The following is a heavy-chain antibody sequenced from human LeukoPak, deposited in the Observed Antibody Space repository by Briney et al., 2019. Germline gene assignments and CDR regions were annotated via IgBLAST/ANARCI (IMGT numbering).Heavy chain of an antibody. CDR3: AGGGDSGGYYYPMFDY. J-gene: IGHJ4*02. Sequence: SETLSLTCTVSGGSISSYYWSWIRQPPGKGLEWIGYIYYSGSTNYNPSLKSRVTISVDTSKNQFSLKLNSVTAADTAVYYCAGGGDSGGYYYPMFDYWGQGTLVAVSS. V-gene: IGHV4-59*01. CDR2: IYYSGST. D-gene: IGHD3-22*01. CDR1: GGSISSYY.